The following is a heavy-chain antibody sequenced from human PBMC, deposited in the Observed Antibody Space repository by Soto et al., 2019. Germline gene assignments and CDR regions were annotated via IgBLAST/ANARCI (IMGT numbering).Heavy chain of an antibody. J-gene: IGHJ5*02. CDR3: ARVIRTMVRGVITRLFDP. CDR1: GGSICSYY. D-gene: IGHD3-10*01. CDR2: IYYSGST. V-gene: IGHV4-59*01. Sequence: PSETMSLTCTVSGGSICSYYWSWIRKPPGKGLEWIGYIYYSGSTNYNPSLKSRVTISVDTSKDQFSLKLSSVTAADTAVYYCARVIRTMVRGVITRLFDPWGQGTLVTVSS.